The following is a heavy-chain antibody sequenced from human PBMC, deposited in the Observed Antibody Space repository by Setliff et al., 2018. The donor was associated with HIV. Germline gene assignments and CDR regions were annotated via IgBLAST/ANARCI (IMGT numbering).Heavy chain of an antibody. D-gene: IGHD3-10*01. J-gene: IGHJ5*01. CDR2: MHVSRET. V-gene: IGHV4-59*08. Sequence: TSETLSLTCTVSGGSISDTHYTWIRQTPGKGLEWIGLMHVSRETNYNPSLESRGTISMDTSKNQFSLKLSSVTAADTALYFCARHGRSYDSGRWYNWFDSWGQGTPVTSPQ. CDR1: GGSISDTH. CDR3: ARHGRSYDSGRWYNWFDS.